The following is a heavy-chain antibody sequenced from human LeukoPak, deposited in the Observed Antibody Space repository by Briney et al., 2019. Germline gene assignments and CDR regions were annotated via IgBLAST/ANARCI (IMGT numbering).Heavy chain of an antibody. V-gene: IGHV4-59*01. CDR3: ASRGFGESLFDY. Sequence: SETLSLTCTVSGGSISSYYWSWLRQPPGKGLEWIGYIYYSGSTNYNPSLKSRVTISVDTSKNQFSLKLSSVTAADTAVYYCASRGFGESLFDYWGQGTLVTASS. J-gene: IGHJ4*02. D-gene: IGHD3-10*01. CDR2: IYYSGST. CDR1: GGSISSYY.